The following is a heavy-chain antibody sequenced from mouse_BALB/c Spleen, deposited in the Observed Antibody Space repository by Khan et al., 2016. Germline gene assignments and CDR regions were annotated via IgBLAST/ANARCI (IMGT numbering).Heavy chain of an antibody. J-gene: IGHJ2*01. CDR2: ILPGSGSP. V-gene: IGHV1-9*01. Sequence: QVQLQQSGAELMKPGAPVKISCKATGYTFSSYWIEWVKQRPGHGLEWIGEILPGSGSPNYNEKFRGKATFTADTSSNTAYMQLSSLTSEDSAVHYCARTDRRGYFDYWGQGTTLTVSS. CDR1: GYTFSSYW. CDR3: ARTDRRGYFDY.